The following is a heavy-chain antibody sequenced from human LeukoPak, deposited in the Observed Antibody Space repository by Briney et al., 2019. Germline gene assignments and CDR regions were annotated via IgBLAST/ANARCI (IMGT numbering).Heavy chain of an antibody. V-gene: IGHV3-9*01. J-gene: IGHJ4*02. CDR2: ISWNSGSI. Sequence: GRSLRLSCAASGFTFDDYAMHWVRQAPAKGLELVSGISWNSGSIGYADSVKGRFTISRDNAKNSLYRQMSSLRAEDTAFYYCAKGTRQFHSSGWYAEFEYWGQGTLVTVSS. CDR1: GFTFDDYA. D-gene: IGHD6-19*01. CDR3: AKGTRQFHSSGWYAEFEY.